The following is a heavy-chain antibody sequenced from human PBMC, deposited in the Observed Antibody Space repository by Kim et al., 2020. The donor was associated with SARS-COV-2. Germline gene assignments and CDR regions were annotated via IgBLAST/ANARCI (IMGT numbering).Heavy chain of an antibody. CDR3: TRAVGAGWFDT. J-gene: IGHJ5*02. V-gene: IGHV3-20*03. Sequence: GYADSVKGRFTIYRDNSKNSVELQMDSLRADDSAFYYCTRAVGAGWFDTWGQGTLVTVSS. D-gene: IGHD1-26*01.